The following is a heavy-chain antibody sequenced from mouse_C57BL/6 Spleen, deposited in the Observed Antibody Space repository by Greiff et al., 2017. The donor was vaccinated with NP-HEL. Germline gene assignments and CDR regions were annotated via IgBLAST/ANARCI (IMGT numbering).Heavy chain of an antibody. V-gene: IGHV1-52*01. CDR3: ARRGIRGYYDY. Sequence: QVQLQQPGAELVRPGSSVKLSCKASGYTFTSYRMHWVKQRPIQGLEWIGNIDPSDSETHYNQKFKDKATLTVDKSSSTAYMQRSSLTSEDAAVYCGARRGIRGYYDYWGQGTTLTVSA. CDR1: GYTFTSYR. J-gene: IGHJ2*01. D-gene: IGHD2-12*01. CDR2: IDPSDSET.